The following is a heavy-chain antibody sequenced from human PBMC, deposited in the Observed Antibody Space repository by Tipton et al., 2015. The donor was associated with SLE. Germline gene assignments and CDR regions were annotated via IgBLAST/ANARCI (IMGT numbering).Heavy chain of an antibody. D-gene: IGHD2-2*02. CDR1: GFTFSSYA. CDR2: ISYDGSNK. Sequence: QVQLVQSGGGVVQPGRSLRLSCAASGFTFSSYAMHWVRQAPGKGLEWVAVISYDGSNKYYADSVKGRFTISRDNSKNTLSLQMSSLRAEDTAVYYCAREGQLYSHFDNWGQGTLVTVPS. CDR3: AREGQLYSHFDN. V-gene: IGHV3-30*14. J-gene: IGHJ4*02.